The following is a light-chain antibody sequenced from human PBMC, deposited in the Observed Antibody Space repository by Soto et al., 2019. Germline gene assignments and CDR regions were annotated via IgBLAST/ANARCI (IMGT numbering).Light chain of an antibody. Sequence: QSVLTQPPSASGSLGQSVTISCTGSSGDVGGYNSVSWYQQHPGKAPKLIIYEVIRRPSGVPDRFSGSEFYNTASLTVSGLQPEDEAEYFCSSYAGSRIYVLGTGTKVTVL. V-gene: IGLV2-8*01. CDR2: EVI. J-gene: IGLJ1*01. CDR3: SSYAGSRIYV. CDR1: SGDVGGYNS.